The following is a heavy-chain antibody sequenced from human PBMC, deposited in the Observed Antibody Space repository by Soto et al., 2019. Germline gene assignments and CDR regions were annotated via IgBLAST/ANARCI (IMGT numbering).Heavy chain of an antibody. CDR2: ICDSTAYI. Sequence: EVQLVESGGGLVKPGGSLRLSCAASGFTFSFYTMTWVRQAPGKGLEWVSSICDSTAYIYYAESVKGRFTISRDNDKNSLYLQMNSLRAEDAAIYYWERRLVATMAALDYWGQGTLVTVSS. V-gene: IGHV3-21*01. D-gene: IGHD5-12*01. CDR3: ERRLVATMAALDY. J-gene: IGHJ4*02. CDR1: GFTFSFYT.